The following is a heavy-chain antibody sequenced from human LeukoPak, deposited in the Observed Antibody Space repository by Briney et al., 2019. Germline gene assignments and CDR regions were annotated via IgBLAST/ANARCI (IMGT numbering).Heavy chain of an antibody. Sequence: SETLSLTCAVYNGPLTGYFWSWIRQSPGKGLEWIGEIDHAGSISYNPSLKSRVVVSRETSRKQFSLKLSSVTAADSAVYYCTVNYDFCGGQGTLVTVSS. J-gene: IGHJ4*02. D-gene: IGHD3-3*01. V-gene: IGHV4-34*01. CDR2: IDHAGSI. CDR3: TVNYDFC. CDR1: NGPLTGYF.